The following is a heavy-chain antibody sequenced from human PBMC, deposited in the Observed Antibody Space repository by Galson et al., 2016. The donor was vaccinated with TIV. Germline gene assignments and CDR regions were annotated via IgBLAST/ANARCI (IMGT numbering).Heavy chain of an antibody. Sequence: SVKVSCKASGGTFSSYAISWVRQAPGQGLEWMGRIIGIFGSPNYAQKFQGRVTMTRDTSISTAYMELSSLISDDTAMYFCARAPTLIVATIYWYFDLWGRGTLVTVSS. D-gene: IGHD5-12*01. V-gene: IGHV1-69*05. J-gene: IGHJ2*01. CDR3: ARAPTLIVATIYWYFDL. CDR2: IIGIFGSP. CDR1: GGTFSSYA.